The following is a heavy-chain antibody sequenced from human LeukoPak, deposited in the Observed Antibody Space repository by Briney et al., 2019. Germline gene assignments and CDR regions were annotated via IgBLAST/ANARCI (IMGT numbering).Heavy chain of an antibody. Sequence: SETLSLTCAVYGGSFSGYYWSWLRQPPGKGLEWLGEINHSGSTNYNPSLKSRVTISVDTSKNQFSLKLSSVTAADTAVYYCARGRGYDFWSGYYYFDYWGQGTLVTVSS. J-gene: IGHJ4*02. CDR3: ARGRGYDFWSGYYYFDY. D-gene: IGHD3-3*01. CDR2: INHSGST. V-gene: IGHV4-34*01. CDR1: GGSFSGYY.